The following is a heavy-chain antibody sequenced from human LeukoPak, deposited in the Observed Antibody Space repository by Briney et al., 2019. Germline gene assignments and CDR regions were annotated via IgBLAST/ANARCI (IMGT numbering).Heavy chain of an antibody. CDR2: IYYSGST. V-gene: IGHV4-59*01. D-gene: IGHD3-9*01. Sequence: SETLSLTCTVSGGSISSYYWSWIRQPPGKGLEWIGYIYYSGSTNYKSPLKSRVTISVDTSKNQFSLKLSSVTAADTAVYYCARLTGYSSESWFDPWGQGTLVTVSS. CDR1: GGSISSYY. CDR3: ARLTGYSSESWFDP. J-gene: IGHJ5*02.